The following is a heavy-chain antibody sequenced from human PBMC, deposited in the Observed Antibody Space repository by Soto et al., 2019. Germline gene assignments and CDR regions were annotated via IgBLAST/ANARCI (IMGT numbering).Heavy chain of an antibody. J-gene: IGHJ4*02. CDR1: GYSFTSYW. CDR3: ARSLRFLGPDFDY. CDR2: IYPGDSDT. V-gene: IGHV5-51*01. D-gene: IGHD3-3*01. Sequence: PGESLKISYKGSGYSFTSYWIGWVRQMPGKGLEWMGIIYPGDSDTRYSPSFQGQVTISADKSISTAYLQWSSLKASDTAMYYCARSLRFLGPDFDYWGQGTLVTVSS.